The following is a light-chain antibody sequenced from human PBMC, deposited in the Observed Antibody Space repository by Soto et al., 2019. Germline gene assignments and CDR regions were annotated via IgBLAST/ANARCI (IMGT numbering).Light chain of an antibody. CDR2: TAS. CDR3: QQFNSYPYT. J-gene: IGKJ4*01. Sequence: DIQLTQSPSYLSASVGDRVTITCRASPGLCRFLAWYQQTPGNAPELLIYTASTLPSGVPLRFSGRGSGTEFPLPIRGLQPEDFATYYCQQFNSYPYTLGGGTTVDLK. V-gene: IGKV1-9*01. CDR1: PGLCRF.